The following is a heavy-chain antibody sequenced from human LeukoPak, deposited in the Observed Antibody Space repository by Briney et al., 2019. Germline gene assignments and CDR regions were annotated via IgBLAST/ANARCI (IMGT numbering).Heavy chain of an antibody. CDR2: IYYSGST. V-gene: IGHV4-30-4*08. CDR1: GGSISSGDYY. J-gene: IGHJ5*02. Sequence: SQTLSLTCTVSGGSISSGDYYWSWIRQPPGKSLEWIGYIYYSGSTYYNPSLKSRVTISVDTSKNQFSLKLSSVTAADTAVYYCARVKAAAATRWFDPWGQGTLVTVSS. D-gene: IGHD6-13*01. CDR3: ARVKAAAATRWFDP.